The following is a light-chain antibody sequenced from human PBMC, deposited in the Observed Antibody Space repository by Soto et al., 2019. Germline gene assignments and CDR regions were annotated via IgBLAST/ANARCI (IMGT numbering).Light chain of an antibody. CDR2: GAF. CDR1: QYVGTN. CDR3: QEYSSWWT. Sequence: IVMTQSPDTVSVSPGEGVTLSCRASQYVGTNLAWYQHKPGQAPSLLIYGAFTRATGVPARFSGGGSGTEFTLTISSLQSEDLAVYYCQEYSSWWTFSQGTKVEI. J-gene: IGKJ1*01. V-gene: IGKV3-15*01.